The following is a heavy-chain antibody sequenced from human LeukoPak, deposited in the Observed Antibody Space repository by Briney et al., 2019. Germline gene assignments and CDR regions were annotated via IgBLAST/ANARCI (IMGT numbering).Heavy chain of an antibody. D-gene: IGHD6-19*01. CDR3: ASRGYSSGGFDY. CDR2: MNPNSGNT. V-gene: IGHV1-8*01. Sequence: ASVKVSCKASGYTFTSYDINWVRQATGQGLEWMGWMNPNSGNTGYAQKFQGRVTMTRNTSISTAYMELSSLRSEDTAVHYCASRGYSSGGFDYWGQGTLVTVSS. J-gene: IGHJ4*02. CDR1: GYTFTSYD.